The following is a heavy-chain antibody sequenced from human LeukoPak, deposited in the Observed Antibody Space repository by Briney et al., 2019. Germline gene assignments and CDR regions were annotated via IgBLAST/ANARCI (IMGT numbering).Heavy chain of an antibody. Sequence: GGSLRLSCAASGFTFSSYSMNWVRQAPGKGLEWVSYISSSSSTMYYADSVKGRFTISRDNAKNSLYLQMNSLRGEDTAVYYCARDPDYYYYYMDVWGKGTTVTVSS. CDR2: ISSSSSTM. CDR3: ARDPDYYYYYMDV. J-gene: IGHJ6*03. CDR1: GFTFSSYS. V-gene: IGHV3-48*01.